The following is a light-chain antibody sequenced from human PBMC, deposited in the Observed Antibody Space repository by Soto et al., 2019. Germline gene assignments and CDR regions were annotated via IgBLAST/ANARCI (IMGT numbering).Light chain of an antibody. CDR2: GAS. CDR3: QQYGSSRFT. CDR1: QSISSSY. V-gene: IGKV3-20*01. J-gene: IGKJ3*01. Sequence: EIVLKQSQGTLSLSPGERATLSCRASQSISSSYLAWYQQKPGQAPSLLVYGASSRATGIPDRFSGSGSGTDFTLTISRLEPEDFAVYYCQQYGSSRFTFGPGTKVDIK.